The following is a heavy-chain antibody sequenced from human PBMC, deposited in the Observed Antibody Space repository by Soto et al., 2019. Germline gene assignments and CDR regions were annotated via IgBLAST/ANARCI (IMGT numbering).Heavy chain of an antibody. V-gene: IGHV3-23*01. CDR3: AKDRVGLWLSPTYFDY. J-gene: IGHJ4*02. D-gene: IGHD5-18*01. CDR2: ISGSGGST. CDR1: GFTFSSYA. Sequence: EVQLLESGGGLVQPGGSLRLSCAASGFTFSSYAMSWVRQAPGKGLEWVSAISGSGGSTYYADSVKGRFTISRDNSKNTLYLQMNSLRAEDTAVYYCAKDRVGLWLSPTYFDYWGQGTLVTVS.